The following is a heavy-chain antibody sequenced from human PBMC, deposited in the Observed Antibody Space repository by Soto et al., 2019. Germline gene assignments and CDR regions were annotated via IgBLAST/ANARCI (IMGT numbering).Heavy chain of an antibody. V-gene: IGHV4-59*01. Sequence: SETLSLTCTVSGGSISSYYWSWIRQPPGKGLEWIGYIYYSGSTSYNPSLKSRVTISVDTSKNQFSLKLSSVTAADTAVYYCARSPPPHIAAAGSKWFDPWGQGTLVTVSS. J-gene: IGHJ5*02. CDR1: GGSISSYY. D-gene: IGHD6-13*01. CDR3: ARSPPPHIAAAGSKWFDP. CDR2: IYYSGST.